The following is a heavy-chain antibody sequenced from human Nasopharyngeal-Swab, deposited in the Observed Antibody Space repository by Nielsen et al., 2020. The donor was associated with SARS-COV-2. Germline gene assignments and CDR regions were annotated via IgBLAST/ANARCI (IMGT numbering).Heavy chain of an antibody. CDR2: ISYEGSKK. D-gene: IGHD3-10*01. CDR1: GFSFNNYG. Sequence: GGSLRLSCTASGFSFNNYGMHWVRQAPGKGLEWVAVISYEGSKKKYAESVEGRFTISRDFSKNTLYLQMNSLRPEDTAMYYCVKANVIFWFGQFKNDGFDIWGQGTMVVVSS. CDR3: VKANVIFWFGQFKNDGFDI. V-gene: IGHV3-30*18. J-gene: IGHJ3*02.